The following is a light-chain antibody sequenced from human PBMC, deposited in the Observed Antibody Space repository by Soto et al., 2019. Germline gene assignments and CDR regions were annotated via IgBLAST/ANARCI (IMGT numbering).Light chain of an antibody. CDR1: QSLTTRY. Sequence: EIVLTQSPGTLSLFPGDRATLSCRASQSLTTRYSAWYQQQPGQAPRLIIYGASSRATGIPDRFSGSGSGTDFTLTSSRLEAVDFAVYSCQQYCTSPTFGQGTRLEIK. J-gene: IGKJ5*01. CDR3: QQYCTSPT. CDR2: GAS. V-gene: IGKV3-20*01.